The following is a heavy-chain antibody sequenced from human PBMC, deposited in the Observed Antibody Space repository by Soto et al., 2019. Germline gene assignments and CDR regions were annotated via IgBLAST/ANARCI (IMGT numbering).Heavy chain of an antibody. CDR2: IYYSGST. CDR3: ARVGDYDFWSGYHLGI. CDR1: GGSISSYY. J-gene: IGHJ3*02. D-gene: IGHD3-3*01. Sequence: SETLSLTCTVSGGSISSYYCSWIRQPPGKGLEWIGYIYYSGSTNYNPSLKSRVTISVDTSKNQFSLKLSSVTAADTAVYYCARVGDYDFWSGYHLGIWGQGTMVTVSS. V-gene: IGHV4-59*01.